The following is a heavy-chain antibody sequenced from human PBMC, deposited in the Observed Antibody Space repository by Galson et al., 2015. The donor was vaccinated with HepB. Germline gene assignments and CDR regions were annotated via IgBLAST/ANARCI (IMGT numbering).Heavy chain of an antibody. CDR2: ISAYNGNT. V-gene: IGHV1-18*04. CDR1: GYTFTSYG. CDR3: ARDDIFTVAGTGGAFDI. Sequence: SVKVSCKASGYTFTSYGISWVRQAPGQGLKWMGWISAYNGNTNYAQKLQGRVTMTTDTSTSTAYMDLRSLRSDDTAVYYRARDDIFTVAGTGGAFDIWGQGTMVTVSS. D-gene: IGHD6-19*01. J-gene: IGHJ3*02.